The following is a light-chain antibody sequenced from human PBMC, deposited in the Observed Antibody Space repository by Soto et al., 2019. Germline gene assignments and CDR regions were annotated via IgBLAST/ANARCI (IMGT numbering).Light chain of an antibody. CDR3: QQYNDWPRT. V-gene: IGKV3-15*01. Sequence: ETVMTQSPATLSVSPGERVTLSCRASEGVDSSLAWYQQKPGQAPRVLIYGASTTAPGIPARFSGSGSGTEFTLTISSLQSEDSAVYHCQQYNDWPRTFGQGTKVDIK. CDR1: EGVDSS. J-gene: IGKJ1*01. CDR2: GAS.